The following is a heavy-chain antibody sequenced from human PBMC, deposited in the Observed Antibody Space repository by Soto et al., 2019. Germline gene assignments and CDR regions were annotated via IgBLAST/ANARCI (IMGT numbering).Heavy chain of an antibody. V-gene: IGHV2-5*02. Sequence: QITLNESGPTQVKPRQTLTLTCTFSGFSLTTSGVGVGWIRQSPGKAPEWLALIYWDDAKRYSPSLQSRLTITKYTSKNQVVLTMADLDPADTATYYCAHRVLRTVFGLVTTTAIYFDFWGQGTPVAVSS. CDR2: IYWDDAK. CDR3: AHRVLRTVFGLVTTTAIYFDF. D-gene: IGHD3-3*01. J-gene: IGHJ4*02. CDR1: GFSLTTSGVG.